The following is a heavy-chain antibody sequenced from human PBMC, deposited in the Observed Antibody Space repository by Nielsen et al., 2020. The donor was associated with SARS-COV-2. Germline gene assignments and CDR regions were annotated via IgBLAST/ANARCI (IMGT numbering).Heavy chain of an antibody. Sequence: SETLSLTCTVSGGSISSHSWNWIRQPPGKGLEWIGYIYKSGSTEYNPSLKSRVTISVDTSKNQFSLKLRSVTAADTAVYYFARDRYEILTGYVHYGMDVWGQGTTVTVSS. CDR3: ARDRYEILTGYVHYGMDV. D-gene: IGHD3-9*01. CDR1: GGSISSHS. J-gene: IGHJ6*02. V-gene: IGHV4-59*11. CDR2: IYKSGST.